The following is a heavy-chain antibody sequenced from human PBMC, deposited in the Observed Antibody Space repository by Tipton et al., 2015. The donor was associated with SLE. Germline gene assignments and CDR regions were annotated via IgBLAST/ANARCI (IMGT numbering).Heavy chain of an antibody. Sequence: TLSLTCTVSGASVSSSVYSWGWIRQPPGKGLQWIGAMFYTGSPHYNPSLKGRVAISVDTSKNVFSLNISSVTAADTAIYYCARGSRWFDDFWSGDPLGNWFDPWGQGILVTVSA. CDR2: MFYTGSP. CDR1: GASVSSSVYS. D-gene: IGHD3-3*01. V-gene: IGHV4-39*07. CDR3: ARGSRWFDDFWSGDPLGNWFDP. J-gene: IGHJ5*02.